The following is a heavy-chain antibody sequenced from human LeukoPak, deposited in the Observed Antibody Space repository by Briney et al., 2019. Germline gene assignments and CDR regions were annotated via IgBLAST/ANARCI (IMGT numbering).Heavy chain of an antibody. CDR1: GGSISSGDYY. Sequence: SETLSLTCTVSGGSISSGDYYWSWIRQPPGKGLEWIGYIYYSGSTYYNPSLKSQVTISVDTSKNQFSLKLSSVTAADTAVYYCARARGYDFWSGYSSAYYFDYWGQGTLVTVSS. V-gene: IGHV4-30-4*01. D-gene: IGHD3-3*01. CDR2: IYYSGST. CDR3: ARARGYDFWSGYSSAYYFDY. J-gene: IGHJ4*02.